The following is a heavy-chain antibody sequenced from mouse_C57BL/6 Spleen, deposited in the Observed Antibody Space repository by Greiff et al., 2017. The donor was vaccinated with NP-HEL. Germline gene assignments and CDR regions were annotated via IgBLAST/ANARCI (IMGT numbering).Heavy chain of an antibody. J-gene: IGHJ1*03. CDR1: GFTFSSYG. CDR3: ARHANYYGSSYDWYFDV. Sequence: EVQRVESGGDLVKPGGSLKLSCAASGFTFSSYGMSWVRQTPDKRLEWVATISSGGSYTYYPDSVKGRFTISRDNAKNTLYLQMSSLKSEDTAMYYCARHANYYGSSYDWYFDVWGTGTTVTVSS. CDR2: ISSGGSYT. V-gene: IGHV5-6*01. D-gene: IGHD1-1*01.